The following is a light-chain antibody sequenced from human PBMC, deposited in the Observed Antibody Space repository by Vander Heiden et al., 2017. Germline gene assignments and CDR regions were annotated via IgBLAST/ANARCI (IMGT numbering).Light chain of an antibody. J-gene: IGKJ4*01. Sequence: DIVMTQSPDSLAGSLGERATINCKSSQTLLLSSTNKNYLGWYQHKPGQPPKLLISWASTRESGVPARFSGSGSATDFTLTISSLQAEDVAVYYCQQDDSPPFTFGGGTKVEIK. V-gene: IGKV4-1*01. CDR3: QQDDSPPFT. CDR2: WAS. CDR1: QTLLLSSTNKNY.